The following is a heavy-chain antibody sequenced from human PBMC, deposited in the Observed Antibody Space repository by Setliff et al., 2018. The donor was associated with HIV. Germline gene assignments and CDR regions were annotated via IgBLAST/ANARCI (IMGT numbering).Heavy chain of an antibody. Sequence: ASVKVSCKASGYTFTSKHINWVRQASGQGLEWLGWMNPNSGNTGYAQKFQGRVTMTRNTSISTAYMELSSLRSEDTAVYYCARVLTIFGVVPWFDPWGQGTLVTVSS. V-gene: IGHV1-8*01. D-gene: IGHD3-3*01. CDR1: GYTFTSKH. CDR2: MNPNSGNT. J-gene: IGHJ5*02. CDR3: ARVLTIFGVVPWFDP.